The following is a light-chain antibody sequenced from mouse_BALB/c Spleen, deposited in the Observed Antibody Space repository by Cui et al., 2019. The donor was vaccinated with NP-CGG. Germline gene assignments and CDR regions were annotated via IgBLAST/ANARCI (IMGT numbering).Light chain of an antibody. CDR2: GTN. J-gene: IGLJ1*01. CDR1: TGAVTTSNY. CDR3: ALWYSNHWV. Sequence: QAVVTKESALTTSPGETVTLTCRSSTGAVTTSNYANWVQEKPDHLFTGLIGGTNNRAPVVPARFSGSLIGDKAALTITGAQTEDETIYFCALWYSNHWVFGGGTKLTVL. V-gene: IGLV1*01.